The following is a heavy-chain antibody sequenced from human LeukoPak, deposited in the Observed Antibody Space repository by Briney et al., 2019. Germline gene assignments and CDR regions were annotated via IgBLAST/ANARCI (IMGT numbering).Heavy chain of an antibody. Sequence: TSETLSLTCTVSGASISTYYWSWIRQPPGKGLEWLGYIYFTGSTNYNPSLESRISISVDTSTKQFSLKLTSVTAADTAMYYCASFTGAIPGPSWYFDYWGLGTLVTVSS. V-gene: IGHV4-59*01. CDR2: IYFTGST. D-gene: IGHD7-27*01. J-gene: IGHJ4*02. CDR1: GASISTYY. CDR3: ASFTGAIPGPSWYFDY.